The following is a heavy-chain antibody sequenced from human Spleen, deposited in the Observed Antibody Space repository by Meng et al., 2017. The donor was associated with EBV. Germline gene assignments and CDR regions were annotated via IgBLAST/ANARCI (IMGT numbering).Heavy chain of an antibody. D-gene: IGHD7-27*01. CDR1: WVSLSTSGVG. V-gene: IGHV2-5*01. CDR3: AHALGHFDY. Sequence: QTTLKEAGPTLVKPTQTPARTCTFSWVSLSTSGVGVGFIRQPPGKALEWLALIYWNDDKRYSPSLKSRLTITKDTSKNQVVLTLTNLGPVDTGAYYCAHALGHFDYWGQGTLVTVSS. CDR2: IYWNDDK. J-gene: IGHJ4*02.